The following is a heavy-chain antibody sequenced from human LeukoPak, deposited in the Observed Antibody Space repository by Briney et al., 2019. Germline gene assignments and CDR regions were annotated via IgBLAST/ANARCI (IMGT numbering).Heavy chain of an antibody. CDR2: INPNSGGT. CDR3: ARDSRYYDFWSGYSPFDY. CDR1: GYTFTSYY. D-gene: IGHD3-3*01. J-gene: IGHJ4*02. Sequence: ASVKVSCKASGYTFTSYYMHWVRQAPGQGLEWMGRINPNSGGTNYAQKFQGRVTMTRDTSISTAYMELSRLRSDDTAVYYCARDSRYYDFWSGYSPFDYWGQGTLVTVSS. V-gene: IGHV1-2*06.